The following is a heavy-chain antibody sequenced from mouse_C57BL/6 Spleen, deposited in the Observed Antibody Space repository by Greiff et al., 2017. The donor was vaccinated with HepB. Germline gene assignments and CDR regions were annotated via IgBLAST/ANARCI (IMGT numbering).Heavy chain of an antibody. J-gene: IGHJ3*01. Sequence: QVHVKQPGAELVMPGASVKLSCKASGYTFTSYWMHWVKQRPGQGLEWIGEIDPSDSYTNYNQKFKGKSTLTVDKSSSTAYMQLSSLTSEDSAVYYCARGWDYDGFAYWGQGTLVTVSA. CDR3: ARGWDYDGFAY. D-gene: IGHD2-4*01. CDR2: IDPSDSYT. V-gene: IGHV1-69*01. CDR1: GYTFTSYW.